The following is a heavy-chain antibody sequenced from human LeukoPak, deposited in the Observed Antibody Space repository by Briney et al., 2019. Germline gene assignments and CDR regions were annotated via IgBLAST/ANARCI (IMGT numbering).Heavy chain of an antibody. CDR1: GYTFTSYA. Sequence: ASVKVSCKASGYTFTSYAMHWVRQAPGQRLEWMGWINAGNGNTKYSQKFQGRVTITRDTSASTAYMELSSQRSEDAAVYYCARDSGSGNNDYWGQGTLVTVSS. V-gene: IGHV1-3*01. J-gene: IGHJ4*02. D-gene: IGHD1-26*01. CDR3: ARDSGSGNNDY. CDR2: INAGNGNT.